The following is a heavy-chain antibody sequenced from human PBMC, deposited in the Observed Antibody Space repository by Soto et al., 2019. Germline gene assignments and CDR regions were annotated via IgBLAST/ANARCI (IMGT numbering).Heavy chain of an antibody. Sequence: SETLSLTCTVSGGSISSRNYYWGWVRQPPGKGLEWIGTIYYSGSTYYNPSLKSRVTISVDTSKNQFSLKLSSVTAADTALYHCARHGRDGVIVPTAIGWFDPWGQGTLVTVSS. CDR2: IYYSGST. D-gene: IGHD2-2*02. CDR3: ARHGRDGVIVPTAIGWFDP. J-gene: IGHJ5*02. V-gene: IGHV4-39*01. CDR1: GGSISSRNYY.